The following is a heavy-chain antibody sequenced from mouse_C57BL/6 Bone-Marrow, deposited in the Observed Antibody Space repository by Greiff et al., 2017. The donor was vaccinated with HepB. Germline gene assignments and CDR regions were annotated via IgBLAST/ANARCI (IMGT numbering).Heavy chain of an antibody. V-gene: IGHV14-4*01. CDR3: TNGNPYYYAMDY. J-gene: IGHJ4*01. CDR2: IDPGNGDT. CDR1: GFNIKDDY. Sequence: EVQLQQSGAELVRPGASVKLSCTASGFNIKDDYMHWVKQRPEQGLEWIGWIDPGNGDTEYASKFQGKATITADTSSNTAYLQLSSLTSEDTAVYYCTNGNPYYYAMDYWGQGTSVTVSS. D-gene: IGHD2-1*01.